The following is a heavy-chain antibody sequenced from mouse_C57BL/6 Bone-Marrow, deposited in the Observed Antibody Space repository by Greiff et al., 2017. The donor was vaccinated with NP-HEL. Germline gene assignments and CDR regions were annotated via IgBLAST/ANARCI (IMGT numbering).Heavy chain of an antibody. CDR3: ARWLPLYFDY. D-gene: IGHD2-2*01. CDR1: GYTFTNYW. Sequence: VQLQQSGAELVRPGTSVKMSCKASGYTFTNYWIGWAKQRPGHGLEWIGDIYPGGGYTNYNEKLKGKATLTADTSSSTAYMQFSSLTSEDSAIYYCARWLPLYFDYWGQGTTLTVSS. J-gene: IGHJ2*01. V-gene: IGHV1-63*01. CDR2: IYPGGGYT.